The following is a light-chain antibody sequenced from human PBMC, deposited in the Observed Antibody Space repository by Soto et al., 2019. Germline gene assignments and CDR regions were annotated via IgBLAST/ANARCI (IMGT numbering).Light chain of an antibody. Sequence: EIVFTQSPGTLSLSPGERATLSCRASQSVSSSYLAWYQQKPGQAPRLLIYAASSRATGIPDRFSGSGSGTDFTLTISRLEPEDFAVYYCQQYGSSRTFGQGTKVDIK. V-gene: IGKV3-20*01. J-gene: IGKJ1*01. CDR2: AAS. CDR1: QSVSSSY. CDR3: QQYGSSRT.